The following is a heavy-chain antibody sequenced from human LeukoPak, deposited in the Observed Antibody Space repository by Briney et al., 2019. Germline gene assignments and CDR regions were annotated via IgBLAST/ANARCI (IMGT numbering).Heavy chain of an antibody. J-gene: IGHJ4*02. CDR3: AKNTPGHHPFDY. V-gene: IGHV3-23*01. CDR1: GFTFSSYA. CDR2: SGTSGDT. D-gene: IGHD2-8*02. Sequence: GGSLRLSCEASGFTFSSYAMNWVRQAPGKGLEWVSASGTSGDTYYGDSVKGRFTISRDNAKNTVYLQMSSLRVEDTAVYFCAKNTPGHHPFDYWGQGILVTVPS.